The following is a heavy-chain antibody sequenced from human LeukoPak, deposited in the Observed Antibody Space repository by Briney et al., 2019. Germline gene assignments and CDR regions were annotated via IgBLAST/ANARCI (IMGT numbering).Heavy chain of an antibody. Sequence: GGSLRLSCAASGFSFSSYWMHWVRQAPGKGLEWVSVIYSGGTTYYADSVKGRFTISRDNSKNTLYLQMNSLRGEDTAVYYCARVLSVSYCDSWGQGTLVTVSS. J-gene: IGHJ4*02. V-gene: IGHV3-53*01. CDR2: IYSGGTT. D-gene: IGHD2/OR15-2a*01. CDR1: GFSFSSYW. CDR3: ARVLSVSYCDS.